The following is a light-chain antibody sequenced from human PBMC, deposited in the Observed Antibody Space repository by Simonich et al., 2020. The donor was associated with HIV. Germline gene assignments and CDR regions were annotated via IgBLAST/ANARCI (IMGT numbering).Light chain of an antibody. J-gene: IGLJ3*02. Sequence: QSVLTQPPSVSGAPGQRVTISCTGSSSNIGAGYDVHWYQQLPGTAPKLLCVGNSSRPSGVSNRFSGSKSGTSASLAITGLQADDEADYYCQSSDSSLSGSVFGGGTKLTVL. CDR2: GNS. CDR1: SSNIGAGYD. V-gene: IGLV1-40*01. CDR3: QSSDSSLSGSV.